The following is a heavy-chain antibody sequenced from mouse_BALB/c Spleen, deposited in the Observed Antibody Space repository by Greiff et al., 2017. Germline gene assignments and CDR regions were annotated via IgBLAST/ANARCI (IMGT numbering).Heavy chain of an antibody. CDR2: IWAGGST. CDR3: ASKITREGGFAY. Sequence: VQLVESGPGLVAPSQSLSITCTVSGFSLTGYGVHWVRQPPGKGLEWLGVIWAGGSTNYNSAHMSRLSISKDNSKCQVVLKMNSLQTDDTAMYYCASKITREGGFAYWGQGTLVTVSA. J-gene: IGHJ3*01. V-gene: IGHV2-9*02. CDR1: GFSLTGYG. D-gene: IGHD1-3*01.